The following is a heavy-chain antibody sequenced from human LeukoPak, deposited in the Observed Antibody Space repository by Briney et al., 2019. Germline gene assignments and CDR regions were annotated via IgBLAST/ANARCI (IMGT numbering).Heavy chain of an antibody. J-gene: IGHJ4*02. D-gene: IGHD3-22*01. CDR1: GFTFSSYS. V-gene: IGHV3-21*01. Sequence: GGSLRLSCAASGFTFSSYSMNWVRQAPGKGLEWVSSISSSSSYIYYADSVRGRFTISRDNAKNSLYLQMSSLRAEDTAVYYCARDHYDSSGYSFDYWGQGTLVTVSS. CDR2: ISSSSSYI. CDR3: ARDHYDSSGYSFDY.